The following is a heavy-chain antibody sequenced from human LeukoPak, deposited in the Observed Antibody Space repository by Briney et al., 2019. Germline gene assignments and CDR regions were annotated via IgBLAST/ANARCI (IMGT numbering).Heavy chain of an antibody. J-gene: IGHJ4*02. D-gene: IGHD6-13*01. V-gene: IGHV3-48*04. CDR1: GFTFSRYT. CDR3: ARDRDSSGSWEVNFDH. CDR2: ISSSGDTK. Sequence: GGSLRLSCAASGFTFSRYTMNWVRQAPGKGLEWVSYISSSGDTKYYADSVKGRLTISRDNAKNSLYLQMNSLRVEDTAVYYCARDRDSSGSWEVNFDHWGQGTLVTVSS.